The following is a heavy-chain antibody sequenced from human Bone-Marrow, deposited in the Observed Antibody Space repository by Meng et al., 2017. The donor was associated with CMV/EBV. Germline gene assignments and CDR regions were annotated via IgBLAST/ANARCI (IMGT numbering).Heavy chain of an antibody. D-gene: IGHD1-26*01. CDR2: IYNTGTT. V-gene: IGHV3-53*01. CDR1: GFTVSTNY. CDR3: ALGMRPEF. J-gene: IGHJ4*02. Sequence: FLRLSCAASGFTVSTNYMTWVRQAPGKGLEWLSVIYNTGTTYYGDSVKGRFTISRDSSKNTLYLLMTNLRAEDTAFYYCALGMRPEFWGRGTLVTVSS.